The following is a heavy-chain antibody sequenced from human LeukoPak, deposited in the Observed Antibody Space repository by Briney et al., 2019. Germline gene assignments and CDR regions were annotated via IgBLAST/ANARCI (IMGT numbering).Heavy chain of an antibody. V-gene: IGHV4-30-4*01. CDR3: ARAVVRAAAGTFADY. Sequence: PSETLSLTCTVSGGSISSGDYYWSWIRQPPGKGLEWIGYIYHTGSTYYNPSLKSRVTISVDTSKNQFSLKLSSVTAADTAVYYCARAVVRAAAGTFADYWGQGTLVTVSS. D-gene: IGHD6-13*01. CDR2: IYHTGST. CDR1: GGSISSGDYY. J-gene: IGHJ4*02.